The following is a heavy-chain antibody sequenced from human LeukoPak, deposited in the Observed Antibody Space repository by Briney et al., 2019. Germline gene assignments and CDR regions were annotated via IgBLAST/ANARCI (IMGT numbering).Heavy chain of an antibody. V-gene: IGHV3-23*01. J-gene: IGHJ4*02. D-gene: IGHD3-22*01. Sequence: GGSLRLSCAASGFTFTSYAMSWVRQAPGKGLEWVSAISGNGGATYYADSVKGRFTISRDNSKNTLHLQMNSLRAEDAALYYCAKATTAIVVDNFFDYWGQGTLVSVSS. CDR1: GFTFTSYA. CDR2: ISGNGGAT. CDR3: AKATTAIVVDNFFDY.